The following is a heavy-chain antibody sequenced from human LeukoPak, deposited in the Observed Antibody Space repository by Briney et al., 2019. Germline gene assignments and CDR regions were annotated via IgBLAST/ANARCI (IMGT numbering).Heavy chain of an antibody. D-gene: IGHD2-21*02. J-gene: IGHJ4*02. CDR2: IWYDGTNK. Sequence: PGRSLRLSCAASGFTFSSYGMHWVRQAPGKGLEWVAVIWYDGTNKYYADSVKGRFTISRDNSKNTLCLQMNSLRAEDTAVYYCARIGGDRHPIEYWGQGTLVTVSS. CDR3: ARIGGDRHPIEY. V-gene: IGHV3-33*01. CDR1: GFTFSSYG.